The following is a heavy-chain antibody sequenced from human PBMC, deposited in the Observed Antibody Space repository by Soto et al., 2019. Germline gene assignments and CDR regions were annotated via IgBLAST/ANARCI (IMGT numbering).Heavy chain of an antibody. CDR1: DYRFNSYS. Sequence: LGESLTISCEVSDYRFNSYSIVWVLQMPGKGLEWIGMIYVGDSDTTYSPSFEGQVTMSVDKSISTAYLQWSSLKASDSATYYCARQGSNGAYVYFPMDVWGQGTTVTVSS. J-gene: IGHJ6*01. D-gene: IGHD3-16*01. V-gene: IGHV5-51*01. CDR2: IYVGDSDT. CDR3: ARQGSNGAYVYFPMDV.